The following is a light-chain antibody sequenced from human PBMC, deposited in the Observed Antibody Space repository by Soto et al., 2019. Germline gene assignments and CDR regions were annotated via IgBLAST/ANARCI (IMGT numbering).Light chain of an antibody. CDR3: QQYNNWPRT. V-gene: IGKV3-15*01. CDR2: GAS. J-gene: IGKJ2*01. CDR1: QSVSST. Sequence: EIVMTQSPATLSVSPGDRATLSCSASQSVSSTLAWYQQKPGQAPRLLIYGASTRATGIPARFSGSGSGTEFTLTISRLQSEDFAVYYCQQYNNWPRTFGQGTKLAIK.